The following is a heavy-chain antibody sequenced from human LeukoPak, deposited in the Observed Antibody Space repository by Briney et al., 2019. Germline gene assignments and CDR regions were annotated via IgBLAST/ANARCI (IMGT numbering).Heavy chain of an antibody. CDR2: IVVGSGNT. Sequence: GASVKVSCKASGFTFTSSAVQWVRQARGQRLEWIGWIVVGSGNTNYAQKFQERVTITRDMSTSTAYMELSSLRSEDTAVYYCAASDSSSWYEVDAFDIWGQGTMVTVSS. D-gene: IGHD6-13*01. CDR3: AASDSSSWYEVDAFDI. V-gene: IGHV1-58*01. J-gene: IGHJ3*02. CDR1: GFTFTSSA.